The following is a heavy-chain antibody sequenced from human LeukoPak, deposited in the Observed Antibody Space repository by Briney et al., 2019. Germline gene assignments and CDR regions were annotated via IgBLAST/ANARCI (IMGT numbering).Heavy chain of an antibody. V-gene: IGHV3-30*02. CDR3: ATDFDDVNSNYYYIPEY. D-gene: IGHD3-22*01. J-gene: IGHJ4*02. CDR1: GFDLSRNG. CDR2: IRYDGSKT. Sequence: GSLRLSFAASGFDLSRNGMHWVRQAPGKGLEWVSFIRYDGSKTFYGDSVTGRFTISRDNSKNTLYLQMNSLRAEDTAVYSCATDFDDVNSNYYYIPEYWGQGVLVTVSS.